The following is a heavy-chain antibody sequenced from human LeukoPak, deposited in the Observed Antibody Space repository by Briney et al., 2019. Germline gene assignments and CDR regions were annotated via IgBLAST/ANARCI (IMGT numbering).Heavy chain of an antibody. Sequence: PSETLSLTCAVYGGSFSGYYWSWIRQPPGKGLEWIGEINYSGSTNYNPSLKSRVTISVDTSKNQFSLKLSSVTAADTAVYYCARHSSGSNWFDPWGQGTLVTVSS. CDR3: ARHSSGSNWFDP. J-gene: IGHJ5*02. CDR2: INYSGST. V-gene: IGHV4-34*01. D-gene: IGHD6-19*01. CDR1: GGSFSGYY.